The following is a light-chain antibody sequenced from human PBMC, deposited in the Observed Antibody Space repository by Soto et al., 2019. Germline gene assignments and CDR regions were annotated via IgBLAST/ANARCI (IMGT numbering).Light chain of an antibody. Sequence: QSVLTQPPSVSAAPGQKVTISCSGSSSNIGNNYVSWYQQLPGTAPKLLIYDNNKRPSGIPDRFSGSKSGTSVTLAITELQTGDEADYYCGTWDSSLGAGVFGGGTKLTVL. CDR1: SSNIGNNY. CDR3: GTWDSSLGAGV. CDR2: DNN. V-gene: IGLV1-51*01. J-gene: IGLJ3*02.